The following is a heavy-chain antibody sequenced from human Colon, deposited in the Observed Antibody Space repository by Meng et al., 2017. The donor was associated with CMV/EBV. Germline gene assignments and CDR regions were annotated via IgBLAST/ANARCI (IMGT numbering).Heavy chain of an antibody. Sequence: TFPGFFLNTSTVAVGWFRQPPGKALEWLALFYWNDDQRYSPSLRNRLTITKDTSKNQLVLTMTNMDPVDTATYFCAHRRTIFGGFDPWGQGSLVTV. J-gene: IGHJ5*02. CDR1: GFFLNTSTVA. D-gene: IGHD3-3*01. CDR3: AHRRTIFGGFDP. V-gene: IGHV2-5*01. CDR2: FYWNDDQ.